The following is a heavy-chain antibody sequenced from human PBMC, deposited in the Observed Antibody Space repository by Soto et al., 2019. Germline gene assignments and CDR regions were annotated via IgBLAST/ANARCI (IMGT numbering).Heavy chain of an antibody. CDR2: IYHSGST. V-gene: IGHV4-30-2*01. J-gene: IGHJ4*02. Sequence: SVTLPLTCAVSGGSISSGGYCWSWIRQPPGKGLEWIGYIYHSGSTYYNPSFKSRVTISVDRSKNQFSLKLSSVTAADTAVYYCARHGPSLRYFDWSIDYWGQGTLVTVSS. CDR3: ARHGPSLRYFDWSIDY. CDR1: GGSISSGGYC. D-gene: IGHD3-9*01.